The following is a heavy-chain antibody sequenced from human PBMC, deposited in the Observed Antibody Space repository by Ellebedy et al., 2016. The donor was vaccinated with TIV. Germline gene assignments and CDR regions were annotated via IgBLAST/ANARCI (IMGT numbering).Heavy chain of an antibody. CDR2: ISYDGSNK. J-gene: IGHJ6*02. CDR1: GFTFSSYG. Sequence: GESLKISCAASGFTFSSYGMHWVRQAPGKGLEWVAVISYDGSNKYYADSVKGRFTISRDNSKNTLYLQMNSLRAEDTAVYYCAKDNRYYYYYGMDVWGQGTTVTVSS. V-gene: IGHV3-30*18. CDR3: AKDNRYYYYYGMDV.